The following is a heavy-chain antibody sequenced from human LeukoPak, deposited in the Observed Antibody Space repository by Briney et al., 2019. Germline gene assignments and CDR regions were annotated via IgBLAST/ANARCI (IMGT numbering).Heavy chain of an antibody. J-gene: IGHJ4*02. D-gene: IGHD2-21*02. Sequence: ASVKVSCKASGYTFTSYAMHWVRQAPGQRLEWMGWINAGNGNTKYSQKFQGRVTITRDTSASTAYMELSSLRSEDTAVYYCARDLPHSLAYCGGDCLGDWGQGTLVTVSS. CDR1: GYTFTSYA. CDR2: INAGNGNT. CDR3: ARDLPHSLAYCGGDCLGD. V-gene: IGHV1-3*01.